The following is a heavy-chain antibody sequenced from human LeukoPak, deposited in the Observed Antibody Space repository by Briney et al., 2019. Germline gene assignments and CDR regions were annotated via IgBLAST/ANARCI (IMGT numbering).Heavy chain of an antibody. CDR3: ARHRRLLEWLLLDY. CDR2: IYYSGST. CDR1: GGSISSYY. Sequence: PSETLSLTCTVSGGSISSYYWSWIRQPPGKGLEWIGYIYYSGSTNYNPSLKSRVTISVDTSKNQFSLKLSSVTAADTAVYYCARHRRLLEWLLLDYWGQGTLVTVSS. J-gene: IGHJ4*02. D-gene: IGHD3-3*01. V-gene: IGHV4-59*08.